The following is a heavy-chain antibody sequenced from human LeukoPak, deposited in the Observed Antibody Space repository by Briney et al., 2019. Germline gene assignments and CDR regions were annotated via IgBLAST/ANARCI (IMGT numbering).Heavy chain of an antibody. CDR1: GGSFSGFS. Sequence: ASETLSLTCAVYGGSFSGFSWNWIRQPPGKGLEWIGVIYHSGGTSYNSSLKSRVTISIDTSKNQFSLRLNNVTAADTAVYYCATGDRWWFDPWGQGTLVTVSS. V-gene: IGHV4-34*01. J-gene: IGHJ5*02. CDR3: ATGDRWWFDP. D-gene: IGHD4-23*01. CDR2: IYHSGGT.